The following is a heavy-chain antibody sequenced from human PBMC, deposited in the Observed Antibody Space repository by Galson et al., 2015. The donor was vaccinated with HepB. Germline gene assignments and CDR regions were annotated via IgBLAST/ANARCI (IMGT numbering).Heavy chain of an antibody. D-gene: IGHD3-10*01. CDR2: INTNTGNP. Sequence: SVKVSCKASGYTFTSYAMNWVRQAPGQGLEWMGWINTNTGNPTYAQGFTGRFVFSLDTSVSTAYPQISSLKAEDTAVYYCATTTLLWFREWHDAFDIWGQGTMVTVSS. J-gene: IGHJ3*02. V-gene: IGHV7-4-1*02. CDR1: GYTFTSYA. CDR3: ATTTLLWFREWHDAFDI.